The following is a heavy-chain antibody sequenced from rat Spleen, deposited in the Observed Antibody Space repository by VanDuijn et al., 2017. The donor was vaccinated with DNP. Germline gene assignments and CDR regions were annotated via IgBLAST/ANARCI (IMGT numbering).Heavy chain of an antibody. CDR2: ISSTGSYI. V-gene: IGHV5-34*01. D-gene: IGHD1-3*01. Sequence: EVQLVGSGGGLVQPGRSLKLSCLASGFSFSNFGMNWIRQAPGKGLEWVAYISSTGSYIYYADTVKGRFTISRENAKNTLYLQMTSLRSEDTALYYCARPLNYGSYAWFAYWGQGTLVTVSS. CDR1: GFSFSNFG. CDR3: ARPLNYGSYAWFAY. J-gene: IGHJ3*01.